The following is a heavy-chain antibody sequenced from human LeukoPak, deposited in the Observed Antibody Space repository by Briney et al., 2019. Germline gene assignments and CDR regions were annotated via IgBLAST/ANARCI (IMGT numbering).Heavy chain of an antibody. CDR2: IYYSGST. D-gene: IGHD3-22*01. V-gene: IGHV4-39*07. Sequence: PSETLSLTCTVSGGSISSSSYYWGWIRQPPGKGLEWIGSIYYSGSTYYNPSLKSRVTISVDTSKNQFSLKLSSVTAADTAVYYCAREGKNSSGYRMGLWYFDYWGQGTLVTVSS. J-gene: IGHJ4*02. CDR3: AREGKNSSGYRMGLWYFDY. CDR1: GGSISSSSYY.